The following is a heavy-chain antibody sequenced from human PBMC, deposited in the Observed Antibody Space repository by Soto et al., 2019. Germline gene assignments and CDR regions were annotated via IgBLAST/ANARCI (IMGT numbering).Heavy chain of an antibody. D-gene: IGHD3-3*01. J-gene: IGHJ3*02. Sequence: EASLKVSCKASGYTFTSYGISWVRQAPGQGLELMGWISAYNGNTNYAQKLQGRVTMTTDTSTSTAYMELRSLRSDDTAVYYCARGSPVLRFLEWLLIGAFDIWGQGTMVTVSS. CDR2: ISAYNGNT. CDR1: GYTFTSYG. CDR3: ARGSPVLRFLEWLLIGAFDI. V-gene: IGHV1-18*01.